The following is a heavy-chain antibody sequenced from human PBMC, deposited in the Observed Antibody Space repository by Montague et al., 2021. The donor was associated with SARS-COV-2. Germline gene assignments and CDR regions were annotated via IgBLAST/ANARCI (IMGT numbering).Heavy chain of an antibody. CDR2: IYYSGST. D-gene: IGHD3-3*01. V-gene: IGHV4-61*01. Sequence: ETLSLTCIVSGSSVSSGSYYWSWIRQPPGKGLEWIGYIYYSGSTNYNPSLKSRVTISVDTSKNQFSLKLSSVTAADTAVYYCARDPWRITIFGVVTRYGMDVWGQGTTVTVSS. CDR1: GSSVSSGSYY. CDR3: ARDPWRITIFGVVTRYGMDV. J-gene: IGHJ6*02.